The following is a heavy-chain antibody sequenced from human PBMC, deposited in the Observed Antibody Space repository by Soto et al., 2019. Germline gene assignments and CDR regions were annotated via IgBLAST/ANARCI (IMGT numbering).Heavy chain of an antibody. D-gene: IGHD1-26*01. Sequence: ASVKVSCKASGYTFTSYYMHWVRQAPGQGLEWMGIINPSGGSTSYAQKFQGRVTMTRDTSTSTVYMELSSLRSEDTAVYYCAKNQGLELVPLATVDWFDPWGQGSVVTVSS. J-gene: IGHJ5*02. CDR3: AKNQGLELVPLATVDWFDP. CDR1: GYTFTSYY. V-gene: IGHV1-46*01. CDR2: INPSGGST.